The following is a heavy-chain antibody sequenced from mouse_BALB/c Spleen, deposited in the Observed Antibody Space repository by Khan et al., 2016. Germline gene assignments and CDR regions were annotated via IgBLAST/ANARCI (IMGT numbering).Heavy chain of an antibody. CDR1: GFNIKDTY. D-gene: IGHD3-1*01. CDR2: IDPANGNT. Sequence: EVQLQESGAELVKPGASVKLSCTASGFNIKDTYMHWVKQRPEQGLEWIGRIDPANGNTKYDPKFQGKATITADTSSNPAYLQLSSLTTEDTAVYYCARGLGVFAYWGQGTLVTVSA. CDR3: ARGLGVFAY. J-gene: IGHJ3*01. V-gene: IGHV14-3*02.